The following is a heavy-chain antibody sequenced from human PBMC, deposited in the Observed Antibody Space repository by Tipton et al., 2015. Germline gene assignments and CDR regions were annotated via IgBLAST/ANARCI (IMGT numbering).Heavy chain of an antibody. CDR1: GGSISGAYNY. D-gene: IGHD3-16*01. J-gene: IGHJ4*02. Sequence: TLSLTCTVSGGSISGAYNYWSWIRQHPTKVLEWIGYIFYSGSAFYNPSLKSRVTISVDTSENQFSLKLSSVTAADSAVYYCASGGILGYFDYWGQGTLITVSS. CDR2: IFYSGSA. CDR3: ASGGILGYFDY. V-gene: IGHV4-31*03.